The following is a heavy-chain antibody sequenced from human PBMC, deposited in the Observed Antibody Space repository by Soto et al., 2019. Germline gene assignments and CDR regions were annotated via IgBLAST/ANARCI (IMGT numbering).Heavy chain of an antibody. CDR1: GDSVSNVDYY. CDR2: INYSGST. Sequence: QVQLQESGPGLVKPSQILSLTCTVSGDSVSNVDYYWSWIRQTPGKGLEWIGYINYSGSTYYNPSLESQVFITVDTSKKQIYLKLSSVTAADTAVNDCARVFTLTYNWFDPWGQGALVTVSS. V-gene: IGHV4-30-4*01. CDR3: ARVFTLTYNWFDP. D-gene: IGHD3-22*01. J-gene: IGHJ5*02.